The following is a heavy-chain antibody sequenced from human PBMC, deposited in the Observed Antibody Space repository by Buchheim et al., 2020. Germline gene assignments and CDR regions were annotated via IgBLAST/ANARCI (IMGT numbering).Heavy chain of an antibody. D-gene: IGHD2-8*01. J-gene: IGHJ5*02. CDR1: GGSISSGGYY. CDR3: ARYYISYCTNGVCHNWFDP. CDR2: IYYSGST. Sequence: QVQLQESGPGLVKPSQTLSLTCTVSGGSISSGGYYWSWIRQHPGKGLEWIGYIYYSGSTYYNTSLKSRVTISVETTKNQFSLKLSSVTAADTAVYYCARYYISYCTNGVCHNWFDPWGQGTL. V-gene: IGHV4-31*03.